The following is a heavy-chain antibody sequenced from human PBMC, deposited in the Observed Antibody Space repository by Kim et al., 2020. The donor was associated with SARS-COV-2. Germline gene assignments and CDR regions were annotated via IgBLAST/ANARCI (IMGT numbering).Heavy chain of an antibody. V-gene: IGHV4-34*01. CDR3: ARNRGKDY. CDR2: INHSGST. D-gene: IGHD3-16*01. J-gene: IGHJ4*02. CDR1: VGSFSGYY. Sequence: SETLSLTCAVYVGSFSGYYWSWIRQPPGKGLEWIGEINHSGSTNYNPSLKSRVTLSVDTSRNQFSLKLGSVTAADTAVYYCARNRGKDYWGQGTLVTVSS.